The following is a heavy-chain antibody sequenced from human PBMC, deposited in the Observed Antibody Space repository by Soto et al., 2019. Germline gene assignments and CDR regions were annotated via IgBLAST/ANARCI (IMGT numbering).Heavy chain of an antibody. V-gene: IGHV3-7*01. CDR3: AREPVVPAAIGTMHRYYYYMDV. J-gene: IGHJ6*03. D-gene: IGHD2-2*01. Sequence: GGSLRLSCAASGFTFSSYWMSWVRQAPGKGLEWVANIKQDGSEKYYVDSVKGRFTISRDNAKNSLYLQMNGLGAEDTAVYYCAREPVVPAAIGTMHRYYYYMDVWGKGTTVTVSS. CDR1: GFTFSSYW. CDR2: IKQDGSEK.